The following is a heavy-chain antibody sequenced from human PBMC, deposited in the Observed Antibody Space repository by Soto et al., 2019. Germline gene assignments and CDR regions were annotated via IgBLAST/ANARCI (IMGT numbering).Heavy chain of an antibody. V-gene: IGHV4-4*02. Sequence: SETLSLTCAVSGGSISSNNWWSWVRQPPGKGLEWIGEIFHSGSTHYSPSLKSRVTISLDKSKKYFSLNLTSVTAADTAVYYCARVYSGSYSDSWGQGTLVTVSS. CDR3: ARVYSGSYSDS. CDR1: GGSISSNNW. J-gene: IGHJ4*02. D-gene: IGHD1-26*01. CDR2: IFHSGST.